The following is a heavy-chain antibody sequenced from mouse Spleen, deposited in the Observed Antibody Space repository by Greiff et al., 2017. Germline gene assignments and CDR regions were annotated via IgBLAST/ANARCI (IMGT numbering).Heavy chain of an antibody. V-gene: IGHV5-15*01. CDR2: ISNLAYSI. CDR1: GFTFSDYG. CDR3: ASAYVNPAWFAY. D-gene: IGHD2-10*02. J-gene: IGHJ3*01. Sequence: EVKVVESGGGLVKPGGSLKLSCAASGFTFSDYGMAWVRQAPGKGPEWVAFISNLAYSIYYTDTVTGRFTISRENAKNTLYLEMSSLRSEDTAMYYCASAYVNPAWFAYWGQGTLVTVSA.